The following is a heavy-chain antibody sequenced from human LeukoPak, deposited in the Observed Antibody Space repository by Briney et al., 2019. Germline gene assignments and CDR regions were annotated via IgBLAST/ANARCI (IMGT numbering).Heavy chain of an antibody. D-gene: IGHD6-13*01. CDR3: ARPSSIAADNWFDP. CDR1: GGSISSSSYY. V-gene: IGHV4-39*01. J-gene: IGHJ5*02. Sequence: SETLSLTCTVYGGSISSSSYYWGWIRQPPGKGLEWIGSIYYSGSTYYNPSLKSRVTISVDTSKNQFSLKLSSVTAADTAVYYCARPSSIAADNWFDPWGQGTLVTVSS. CDR2: IYYSGST.